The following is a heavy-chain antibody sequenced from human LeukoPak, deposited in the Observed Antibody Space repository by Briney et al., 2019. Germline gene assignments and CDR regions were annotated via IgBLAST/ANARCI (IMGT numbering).Heavy chain of an antibody. V-gene: IGHV1-2*06. CDR3: ARVPRPKSYSYDY. CDR2: INPNSGGT. D-gene: IGHD5-18*01. CDR1: GYTFTGYY. J-gene: IGHJ4*02. Sequence: ASVKVSCKASGYTFTGYYMHWVRQAPGQGLEWMGRINPNSGGTNYAQKFQGSVTMTRDTSISTAYMELSRLRSDDTAVYYCARVPRPKSYSYDYWGQGTLVTVSS.